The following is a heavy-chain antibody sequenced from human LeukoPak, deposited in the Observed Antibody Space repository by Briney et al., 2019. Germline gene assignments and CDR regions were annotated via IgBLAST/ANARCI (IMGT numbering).Heavy chain of an antibody. V-gene: IGHV1-18*01. CDR3: ARVRGGSYLYAFDI. J-gene: IGHJ3*02. CDR1: GYTFTSYG. Sequence: GASVKVSCKASGYTFTSYGISWVRQAPGQGLEWMGWISAYNGNTNYAQKLQGRVTMTTDTSTSTVYMELSSLRSEDTAVYYCARVRGGSYLYAFDIWGQGTMVTVSS. D-gene: IGHD1-26*01. CDR2: ISAYNGNT.